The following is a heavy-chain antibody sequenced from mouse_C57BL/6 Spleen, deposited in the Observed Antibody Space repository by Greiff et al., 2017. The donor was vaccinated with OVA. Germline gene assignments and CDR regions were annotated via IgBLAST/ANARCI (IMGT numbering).Heavy chain of an antibody. J-gene: IGHJ2*01. CDR2: INPSSGYN. Sequence: VQLQQPGAELVMPGASVKLSCKASGYTFTSYWMHWVKQRPGQGLEWIGYINPSSGYNKYNQKFKEKAKLTADKSSSTAYMQLSSLTYEDSAVYYCARWDGSSLFDYWGQGTTLTVSS. CDR1: GYTFTSYW. D-gene: IGHD1-1*01. CDR3: ARWDGSSLFDY. V-gene: IGHV1-7*01.